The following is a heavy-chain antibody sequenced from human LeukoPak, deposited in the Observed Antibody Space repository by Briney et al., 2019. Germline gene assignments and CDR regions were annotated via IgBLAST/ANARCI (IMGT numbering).Heavy chain of an antibody. Sequence: GASVTVSYKASGYTLTDYYIHWVRQAPGQGLEWMGWINLNSGGTNFAQNFQGWVTMTRDTSIITAYMELSRLRSDDTAVYYCARDGSRNTDMVYFDYWGQGTLVTVTS. V-gene: IGHV1-2*04. J-gene: IGHJ4*02. D-gene: IGHD5-18*01. CDR2: INLNSGGT. CDR1: GYTLTDYY. CDR3: ARDGSRNTDMVYFDY.